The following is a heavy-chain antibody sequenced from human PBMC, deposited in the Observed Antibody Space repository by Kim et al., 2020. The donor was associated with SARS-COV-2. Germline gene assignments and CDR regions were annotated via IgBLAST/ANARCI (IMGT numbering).Heavy chain of an antibody. CDR1: GFTFSSYS. CDR3: ARWAAQYYDILTGYHVYYFAY. D-gene: IGHD3-9*01. V-gene: IGHV3-21*01. Sequence: GGSLRLSCAASGFTFSSYSMNWVRQAPGKGLEWVSSISSSSSYIYYADSVKGRFTISRDNAKNSLYLQMNSLRAEDTAVYYCARWAAQYYDILTGYHVYYFAYWGQGTLVTASS. J-gene: IGHJ4*02. CDR2: ISSSSSYI.